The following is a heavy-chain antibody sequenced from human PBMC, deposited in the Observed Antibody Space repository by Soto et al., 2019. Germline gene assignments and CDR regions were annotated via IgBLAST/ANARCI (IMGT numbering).Heavy chain of an antibody. CDR1: GGTFNSYS. D-gene: IGHD6-19*01. J-gene: IGHJ5*02. Sequence: QVQLVQSGAEVKTPGSAVKVSCKASGGTFNSYSIDWVRQAPGQGVEWMGGISPMSGRPNYAQRFQGRVTFSADKSTTTVSMEANSLTHEDTAVYYCTRRGSQSANRFDPWGQGTLVTVSS. V-gene: IGHV1-69*06. CDR3: TRRGSQSANRFDP. CDR2: ISPMSGRP.